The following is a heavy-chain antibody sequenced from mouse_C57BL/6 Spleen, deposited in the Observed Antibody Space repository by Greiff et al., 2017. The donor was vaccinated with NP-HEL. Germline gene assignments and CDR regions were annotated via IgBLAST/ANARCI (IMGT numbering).Heavy chain of an antibody. CDR1: GFTFSSYG. J-gene: IGHJ2*01. V-gene: IGHV5-6*01. CDR3: ARPPYYDYDGYYFDY. D-gene: IGHD2-4*01. Sequence: EVKLVESGGDLVKPGGSLKLSCAASGFTFSSYGMSWVRQTPDKRLEWVATISSGGSYTYYLDSVKGRFTISRDNAKNTLYLQMSSLKSEDTAMYYCARPPYYDYDGYYFDYWGQGTTLTVSS. CDR2: ISSGGSYT.